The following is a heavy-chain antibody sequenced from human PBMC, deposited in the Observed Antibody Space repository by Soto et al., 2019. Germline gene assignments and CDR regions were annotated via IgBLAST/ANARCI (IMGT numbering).Heavy chain of an antibody. Sequence: SETLSLTCSVSGGSISSGDNFWSWIRQYPGKGLEWIGFIYHSGSTYYNPPLKSRVTISVDTSKKQFSLNLSSVTAADTAVYYCARGFGSSSWDYWGQGTPVTVSS. CDR3: ARGFGSSSWDY. CDR2: IYHSGST. J-gene: IGHJ4*02. D-gene: IGHD6-13*01. V-gene: IGHV4-31*02. CDR1: GGSISSGDNF.